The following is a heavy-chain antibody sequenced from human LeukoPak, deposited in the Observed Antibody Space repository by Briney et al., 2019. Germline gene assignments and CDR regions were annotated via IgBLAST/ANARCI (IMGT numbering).Heavy chain of an antibody. Sequence: ASVKVSCKASGYTFTSYDINWVRQATGQGLEWMGWMNPNSGNTGYAQKFQGRVTTTRNTSISTAYMELSSLRSEDTAVYYCARLYYDSSGYYYYYFDYWGQGTLVTVSS. J-gene: IGHJ4*02. CDR1: GYTFTSYD. D-gene: IGHD3-22*01. V-gene: IGHV1-8*01. CDR3: ARLYYDSSGYYYYYFDY. CDR2: MNPNSGNT.